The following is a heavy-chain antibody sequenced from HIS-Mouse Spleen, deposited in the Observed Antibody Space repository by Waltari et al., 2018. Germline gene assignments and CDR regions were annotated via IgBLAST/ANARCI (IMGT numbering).Heavy chain of an antibody. CDR3: AREIPYSSSWYDWYFDL. CDR2: SYYSGGT. V-gene: IGHV4-39*07. D-gene: IGHD6-13*01. CDR1: GGSISSSSYY. Sequence: QLQLQESGPGLVKPSETLSLTCTVSGGSISSSSYYWGWIRQPPGKGLEWIGMSYYSGGTYDNPSLKSRVTISVDTSKNQFSLKLSSVTAADTAVYYCAREIPYSSSWYDWYFDLWGRGTLVTVSS. J-gene: IGHJ2*01.